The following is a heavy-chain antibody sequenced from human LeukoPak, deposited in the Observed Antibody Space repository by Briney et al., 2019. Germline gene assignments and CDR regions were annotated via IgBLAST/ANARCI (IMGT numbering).Heavy chain of an antibody. CDR3: ARYRPYFDY. D-gene: IGHD3-16*02. Sequence: SETLSLTCTVSGGSINSNNYYWGWIRQPPGRGLEWIGSIYYSGSTSYNPSLKSRVTISVDTSKNQFSLKLSSVIAADTAVYYCARYRPYFDYWGQGTLVTVSS. CDR2: IYYSGST. J-gene: IGHJ4*02. CDR1: GGSINSNNYY. V-gene: IGHV4-39*07.